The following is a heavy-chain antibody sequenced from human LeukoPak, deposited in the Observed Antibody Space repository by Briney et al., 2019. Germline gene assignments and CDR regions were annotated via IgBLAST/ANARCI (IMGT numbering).Heavy chain of an antibody. J-gene: IGHJ3*02. V-gene: IGHV4-59*01. D-gene: IGHD5-24*01. Sequence: PSETLSLTCTVSGGSISSYYWSWIRQPPGKGREWIGYIYYSGSTNYNPSLKSLFTISVDTSKNQFSLELSSVNAADTAVYYCARGLLDGYTHPAAFDIWGQGTMVTVSS. CDR1: GGSISSYY. CDR3: ARGLLDGYTHPAAFDI. CDR2: IYYSGST.